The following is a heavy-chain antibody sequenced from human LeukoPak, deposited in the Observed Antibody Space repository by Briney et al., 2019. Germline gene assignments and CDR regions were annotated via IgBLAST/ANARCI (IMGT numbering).Heavy chain of an antibody. J-gene: IGHJ4*02. CDR1: GFTFSSYA. D-gene: IGHD6-13*01. Sequence: GGSLRLSCAASGFTFSSYAMTWVRQAPGKGLEWVANIKHDGGEKYYVDSVKGRFTISRDNAKNSLYLQMNSLGAEDTAVYYWSRSYSPFDYWGQGTLVTVSS. V-gene: IGHV3-7*05. CDR2: IKHDGGEK. CDR3: SRSYSPFDY.